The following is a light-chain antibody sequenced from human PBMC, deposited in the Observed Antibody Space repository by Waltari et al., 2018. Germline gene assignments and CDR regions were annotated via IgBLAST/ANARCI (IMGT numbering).Light chain of an antibody. Sequence: DIVITQSPDSLAVSLGERATFHCKSRQNLLYSSNNMNFLAWDQQKPGQPPKLLISWASTRESGAPDRFSGSGSGTDFTLTISSLQAEDVAVYYCQQYYSAPITCGQGTRLEIK. J-gene: IGKJ5*01. CDR3: QQYYSAPIT. CDR1: QNLLYSSNNMNF. V-gene: IGKV4-1*01. CDR2: WAS.